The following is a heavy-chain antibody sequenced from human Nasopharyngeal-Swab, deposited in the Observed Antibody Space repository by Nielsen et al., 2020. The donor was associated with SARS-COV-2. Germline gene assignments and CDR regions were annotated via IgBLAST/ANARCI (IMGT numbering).Heavy chain of an antibody. CDR1: GGSISSYY. CDR2: IYTSGST. Sequence: SETLSLTCTVSGGSISSYYWSWIRQPAGKGLEWIGRIYTSGSTNYNPSLKSRVTISVDTSKNQFSLKLSSVTAADTAVYYCARERPYYYDSSGYYYSWFDPWGQGTLVTVSS. V-gene: IGHV4-4*07. CDR3: ARERPYYYDSSGYYYSWFDP. J-gene: IGHJ5*02. D-gene: IGHD3-22*01.